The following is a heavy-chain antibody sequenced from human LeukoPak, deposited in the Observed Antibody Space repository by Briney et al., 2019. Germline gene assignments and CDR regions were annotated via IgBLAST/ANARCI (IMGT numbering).Heavy chain of an antibody. Sequence: PGGSLRLSCAASGFTFSSYGMHWVRQAPGKGLEWVVVISYDGSNKYYADSVKGRFTISRDNSKNTLYLLMNSLRAEDAAVYYCAKDHFVSGNYGYFHLWGQGTLVTVSS. CDR3: AKDHFVSGNYGYFHL. CDR1: GFTFSSYG. J-gene: IGHJ1*01. V-gene: IGHV3-30*18. D-gene: IGHD3-10*01. CDR2: ISYDGSNK.